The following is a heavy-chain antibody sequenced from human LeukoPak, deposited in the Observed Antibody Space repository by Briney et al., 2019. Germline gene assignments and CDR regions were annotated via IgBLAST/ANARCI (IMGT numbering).Heavy chain of an antibody. Sequence: GGSLRLSCAASGFTFSSYGMHWVHQAPGKGLEWVAFIRYDGSNKYYEDSVKGRFTISRDNSKNTLFLQMNSLRAEDSTVYYCANHPEDYYHIMAASWGQGTLVTVSS. D-gene: IGHD3-22*01. CDR1: GFTFSSYG. J-gene: IGHJ5*01. CDR3: ANHPEDYYHIMAAS. V-gene: IGHV3-30*02. CDR2: IRYDGSNK.